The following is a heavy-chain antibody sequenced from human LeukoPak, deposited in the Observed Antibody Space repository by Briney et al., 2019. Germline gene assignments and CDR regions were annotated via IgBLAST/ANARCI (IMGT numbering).Heavy chain of an antibody. CDR2: IYYSGST. CDR3: ASVCSSTSCYLNWFDP. V-gene: IGHV4-39*01. CDR1: GGSISSSSYY. Sequence: PSETLSLTCTVSGGSISSSSYYWGWIRPPPGKGLEWIGSIYYSGSTYYNPSLKSRVTISVDTSENQFSLKLSSVTAADTAVYYCASVCSSTSCYLNWFDPWGQGTLVTVSS. D-gene: IGHD2-2*01. J-gene: IGHJ5*02.